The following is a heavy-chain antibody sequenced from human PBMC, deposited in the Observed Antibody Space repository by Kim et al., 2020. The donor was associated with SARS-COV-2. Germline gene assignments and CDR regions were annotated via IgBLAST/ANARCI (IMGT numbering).Heavy chain of an antibody. J-gene: IGHJ2*01. CDR3: GRGLQKMWLFGVIIGNQQNYYFDL. CDR2: INHSGST. Sequence: SETLSLTCGVSGGSFSDYSWSWIRQPPGKGLEWIGEINHSGSTTYNPSLKSRVTISVDTSKSQFSLKLSSVTAADTAVYYCGRGLQKMWLFGVIIGNQQNYYFDLWGRGTLVTVSS. V-gene: IGHV4-34*01. D-gene: IGHD3-10*01. CDR1: GGSFSDYS.